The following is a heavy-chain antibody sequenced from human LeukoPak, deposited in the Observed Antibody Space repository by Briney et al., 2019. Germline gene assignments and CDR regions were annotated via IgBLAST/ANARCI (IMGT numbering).Heavy chain of an antibody. Sequence: SETLSLTCAVYGGSFSGYYWSWIRQPPGKGLEWIGEINHSGSTNYNPSLKSRVTISVDTSKNQFSLKLSSVTAADTAVYYCARDPGTPSDYWGQGTLVTVSS. CDR1: GGSFSGYY. CDR3: ARDPGTPSDY. CDR2: INHSGST. V-gene: IGHV4-34*01. J-gene: IGHJ4*02.